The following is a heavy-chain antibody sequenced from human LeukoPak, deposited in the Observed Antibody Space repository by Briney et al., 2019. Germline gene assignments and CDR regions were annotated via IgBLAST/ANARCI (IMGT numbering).Heavy chain of an antibody. CDR3: ARPGCSSTSCYLGYFQH. CDR2: ISSSSSTI. Sequence: GGSLRLSCAASGFTFSSYSMNWVRQAPGKGLEWVSYISSSSSTIYYADSVKGRFTISRDNSKNTLYLQMNSLRAEDTAVYYCARPGCSSTSCYLGYFQHWGQGTLVTVSS. V-gene: IGHV3-48*01. J-gene: IGHJ1*01. CDR1: GFTFSSYS. D-gene: IGHD2-2*01.